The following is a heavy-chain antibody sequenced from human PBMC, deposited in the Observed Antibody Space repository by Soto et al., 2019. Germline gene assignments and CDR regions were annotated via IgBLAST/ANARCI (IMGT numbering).Heavy chain of an antibody. V-gene: IGHV3-30-3*01. CDR2: ISYDGSNK. CDR3: ARVCEQQLFFCYFDY. D-gene: IGHD6-13*01. Sequence: GGSLRLSCAASGFTFSSYAMHWVRQAPGKGLEWVAVISYDGSNKYYADSVKGRFTISRDNSKNTLYLQMNSLRAEDTAVYYCARVCEQQLFFCYFDYWGQGTLVTVSS. CDR1: GFTFSSYA. J-gene: IGHJ4*02.